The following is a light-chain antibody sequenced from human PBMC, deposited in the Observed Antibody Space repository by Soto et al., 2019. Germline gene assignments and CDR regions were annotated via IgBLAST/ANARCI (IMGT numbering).Light chain of an antibody. Sequence: DIVVRQYRATLSVSPEKRATLSCRASQNISNYLIWYQQKPGQSPRLLIYDVSNRATGIPARFSGSGSGTDFTLTIISLEPEDFAVYYCQQRSKRPRPFGQGTKVDIK. V-gene: IGKV3-11*01. CDR1: QNISNY. CDR2: DVS. CDR3: QQRSKRPRP. J-gene: IGKJ1*01.